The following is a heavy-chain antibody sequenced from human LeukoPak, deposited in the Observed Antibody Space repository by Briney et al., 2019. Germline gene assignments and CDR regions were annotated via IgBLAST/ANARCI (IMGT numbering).Heavy chain of an antibody. CDR3: ASVCCCGGSCRYGNYFDY. CDR2: ISSSGSTI. V-gene: IGHV3-48*03. CDR1: GFAFSTYE. D-gene: IGHD2-15*01. Sequence: GGSLRLSCAASGFAFSTYEVNWVRQAPGKGLEWVSYISSSGSTIYYADSVKGRFTISRDNAKNSLYLQMNSLRAEDTAVYDCASVCCCGGSCRYGNYFDYWGQGTLVTVSS. J-gene: IGHJ4*02.